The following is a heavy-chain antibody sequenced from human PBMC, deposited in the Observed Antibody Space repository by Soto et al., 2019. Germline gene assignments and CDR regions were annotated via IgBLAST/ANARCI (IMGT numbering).Heavy chain of an antibody. CDR1: GFNFKKFA. Sequence: EVQLLESGGGVVQPGGSLRLSCEASGFNFKKFAMGWVRQAPGEGLEWVSGISCCGGSTSYADSVKGRFSLVRDDSKNTLSLQLNSLRVKDTARYYCAKADGEQWLIPHLDNWGQGTLVTVS. D-gene: IGHD6-19*01. CDR2: ISCCGGST. V-gene: IGHV3-23*01. CDR3: AKADGEQWLIPHLDN. J-gene: IGHJ4*02.